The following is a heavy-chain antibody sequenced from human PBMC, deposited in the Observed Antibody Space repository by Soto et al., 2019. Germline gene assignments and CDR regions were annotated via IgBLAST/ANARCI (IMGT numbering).Heavy chain of an antibody. CDR2: ISQSGNT. J-gene: IGHJ4*02. CDR1: SGSLSCYY. CDR3: ARAPKVSGSSQTRPDF. V-gene: IGHV4-34*01. D-gene: IGHD6-6*01. Sequence: SETLSLTCSLYSGSLSCYYWSWIRQPPGKGLEWIGEISQSGNTNYSPSLKSRVSISIDTSKKQFSLNLASVSAADTAVYYCARAPKVSGSSQTRPDFWGQGTRVTVSS.